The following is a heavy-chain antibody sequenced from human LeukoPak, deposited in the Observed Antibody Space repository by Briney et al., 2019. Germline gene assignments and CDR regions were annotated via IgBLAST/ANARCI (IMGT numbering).Heavy chain of an antibody. V-gene: IGHV7-4-1*02. Sequence: GASVKVSCKASGYTFTSYSMNWVRQTPGQGLEWMGWINTNTGNPTYAQGFTGRFVFSLDTSVSTAYLQISSLKAEDTAVYYCARDAAPYYYGSGAGMDVWGKGTTVTVSS. CDR2: INTNTGNP. CDR3: ARDAAPYYYGSGAGMDV. J-gene: IGHJ6*03. CDR1: GYTFTSYS. D-gene: IGHD3-10*01.